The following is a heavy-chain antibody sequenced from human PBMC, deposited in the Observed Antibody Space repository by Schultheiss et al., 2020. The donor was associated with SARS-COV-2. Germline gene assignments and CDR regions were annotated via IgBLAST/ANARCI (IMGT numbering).Heavy chain of an antibody. CDR3: ARDYGAFKLDY. J-gene: IGHJ4*02. CDR2: ISSSSSYT. CDR1: GFTFSDYY. Sequence: GGSLRLSCAASGFTFSDYYMSWIRQAPGKGLEWVSYISSSSSYTNYADSVKGRFTISRDNAKNSLYLQMDSLRSEDTAVYYCARDYGAFKLDYWGQGTLVTVSS. D-gene: IGHD4/OR15-4a*01. V-gene: IGHV3-11*06.